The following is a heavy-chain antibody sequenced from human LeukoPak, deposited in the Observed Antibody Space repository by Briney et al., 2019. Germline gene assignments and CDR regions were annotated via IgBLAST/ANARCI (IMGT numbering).Heavy chain of an antibody. CDR2: ILYDGSNK. V-gene: IGHV3-30*18. D-gene: IGHD5-18*01. CDR3: AKDSGGYTYVFDY. Sequence: TGGSLRLSCAASGFTFSSHGMHWVRQAPGKGLEGVAVILYDGSNKYYADSVKGRFTISRDNPKNTLYLQMNSLRAEDTAVYYCAKDSGGYTYVFDYWGQGTLVTVSS. CDR1: GFTFSSHG. J-gene: IGHJ4*02.